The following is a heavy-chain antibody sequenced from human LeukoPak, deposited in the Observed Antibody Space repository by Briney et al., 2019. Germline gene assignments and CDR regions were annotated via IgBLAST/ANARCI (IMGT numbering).Heavy chain of an antibody. CDR3: TTDQLYCSSTSCSNWFDP. V-gene: IGHV3-15*01. CDR1: GFTFSNAW. D-gene: IGHD2-2*01. J-gene: IGHJ5*02. Sequence: PGGSLRLSCAASGFTFSNAWMSWVRQAPGKGLEWVGRIKRKTDGGTTDYAAPVKGRFTISRDDSKNTLYLQMNSLKTEDTAVYYCTTDQLYCSSTSCSNWFDPWGQGTLVTVSS. CDR2: IKRKTDGGTT.